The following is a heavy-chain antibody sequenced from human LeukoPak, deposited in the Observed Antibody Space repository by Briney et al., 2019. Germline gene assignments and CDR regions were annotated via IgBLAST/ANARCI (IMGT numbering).Heavy chain of an antibody. D-gene: IGHD6-13*01. CDR1: GFTFDGYA. V-gene: IGHV3-9*01. Sequence: GGSLRLSCAASGFTFDGYAMHWVRQAPGKGLEWVSGISWNSGSIGYADSVKGRFTISRDNAKNSLYLQMNSLRAEDTALYYCAKDRSSSPVGGFDYWGQGTLVTVSS. CDR2: ISWNSGSI. CDR3: AKDRSSSPVGGFDY. J-gene: IGHJ4*02.